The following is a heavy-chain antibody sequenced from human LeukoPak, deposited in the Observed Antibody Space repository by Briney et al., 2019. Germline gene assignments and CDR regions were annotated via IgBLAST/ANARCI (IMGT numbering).Heavy chain of an antibody. CDR1: GFPFSSYG. J-gene: IGHJ4*02. CDR2: ISHEGSYQ. D-gene: IGHD6-19*01. V-gene: IGHV3-30*03. CDR3: ARTREQWQVLDY. Sequence: GGSLRLSCAASGFPFSSYGIHWVHQAPGKGLEWVAVISHEGSYQNYADSVKGRFTISRDNSKNMVFLQMNSLSAEDTAVYYCARTREQWQVLDYWGQGTLVTVSS.